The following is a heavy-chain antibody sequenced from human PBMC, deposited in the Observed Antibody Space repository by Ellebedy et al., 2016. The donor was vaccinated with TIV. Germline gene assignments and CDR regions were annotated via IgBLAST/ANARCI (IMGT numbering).Heavy chain of an antibody. D-gene: IGHD2-15*01. J-gene: IGHJ6*02. V-gene: IGHV1-69*06. CDR1: GGTFSSYA. Sequence: SVKVSXKASGGTFSSYAISWVRQAPGQGLEWMGGIIPIFGTANYAQKFQGRVTITADKSTSTAYMELSSLRSEDTAVYYCARVAASYYGMDVWGQGTTVTVSS. CDR3: ARVAASYYGMDV. CDR2: IIPIFGTA.